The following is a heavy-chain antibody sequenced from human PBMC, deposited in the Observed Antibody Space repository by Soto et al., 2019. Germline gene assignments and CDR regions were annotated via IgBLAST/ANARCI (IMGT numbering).Heavy chain of an antibody. CDR3: ARGSGYYYGSGSDY. CDR1: GGTFSSYA. CDR2: IIPIFGTA. Sequence: QVQLVQSGAEVKKPGSSVKVSCKASGGTFSSYAISWVRQAPGQGLEWMGGIIPIFGTANYAQKSQGRVTITADESTSTAYMELSSLRSEDTAVYYCARGSGYYYGSGSDYWGQGTLVTVSS. J-gene: IGHJ4*02. D-gene: IGHD3-10*01. V-gene: IGHV1-69*01.